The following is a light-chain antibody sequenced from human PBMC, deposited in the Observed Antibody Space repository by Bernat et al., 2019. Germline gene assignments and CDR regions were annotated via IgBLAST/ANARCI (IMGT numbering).Light chain of an antibody. J-gene: IGKJ1*01. CDR2: KAS. CDR3: QQYNSYSSWT. CDR1: QSISSW. Sequence: DIQMTQSPSTLSASVGDRVTITCRASQSISSWLAWYQQKPGKARMLLIYKASSLESGVPSRFSGSGSGTEFTLTISSLQPDDFATYYCQQYNSYSSWTFGQGTKVEIK. V-gene: IGKV1-5*03.